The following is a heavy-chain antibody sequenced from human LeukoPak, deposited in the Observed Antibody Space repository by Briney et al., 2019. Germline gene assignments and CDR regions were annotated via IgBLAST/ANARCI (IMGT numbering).Heavy chain of an antibody. CDR3: ARDRVPRDYDILTGYYNRNAFDI. CDR2: ISNDGSNK. V-gene: IGHV3-30-3*01. CDR1: GFTFSSFT. Sequence: PGGSLRLSCAASGFTFSSFTMLWVRQAPGKGLEWVALISNDGSNKYYADSVKGRFTISRDNSKNTLYLQMNSLRPEDTAVYYCARDRVPRDYDILTGYYNRNAFDIWGQGTMVTVSS. J-gene: IGHJ3*02. D-gene: IGHD3-9*01.